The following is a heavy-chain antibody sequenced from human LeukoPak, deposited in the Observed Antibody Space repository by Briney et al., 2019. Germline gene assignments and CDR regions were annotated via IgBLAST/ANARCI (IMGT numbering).Heavy chain of an antibody. D-gene: IGHD6-19*01. CDR2: INHSGST. Sequence: SETLSLTCAVYGGSFSGYYWSWIRQPPGKGLEWIGEINHSGSTNHNPSLKSRVTISVDTSKNQFSLELSSVTAADTAVYYCASRGGDSSGSYWGQGTLVTVSS. V-gene: IGHV4-34*01. CDR3: ASRGGDSSGSY. CDR1: GGSFSGYY. J-gene: IGHJ4*02.